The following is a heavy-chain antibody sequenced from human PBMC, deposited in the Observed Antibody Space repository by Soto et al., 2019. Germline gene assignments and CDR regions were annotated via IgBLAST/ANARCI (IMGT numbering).Heavy chain of an antibody. V-gene: IGHV3-53*04. D-gene: IGHD3-3*01. CDR1: GFTVSSNY. CDR3: AGGWRVDAFDI. CDR2: IYSGGYT. Sequence: EVQLVESGGGLVQPGGSLRLSCAASGFTVSSNYMSWVRQAPGKGLEWVSVIYSGGYTHYADSVKGRFTISRHNSKTTPSLQMNSLRAEDTAVYFCAGGWRVDAFDIWGQGTMVTVSS. J-gene: IGHJ3*02.